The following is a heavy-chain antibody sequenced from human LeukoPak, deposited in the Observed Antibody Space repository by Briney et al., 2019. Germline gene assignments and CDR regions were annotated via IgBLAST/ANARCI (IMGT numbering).Heavy chain of an antibody. Sequence: ASVKVSCKASGYTLTSYGISWVRQAPGQGLEWMGWISAYNGNTNYAQKLQGRVTMTTDTSTSTAYMELRSLRSDDTAVYYCARVTFIAVAGTVKYYFDYWGQGTLVTVSS. V-gene: IGHV1-18*01. CDR2: ISAYNGNT. CDR3: ARVTFIAVAGTVKYYFDY. J-gene: IGHJ4*02. D-gene: IGHD6-19*01. CDR1: GYTLTSYG.